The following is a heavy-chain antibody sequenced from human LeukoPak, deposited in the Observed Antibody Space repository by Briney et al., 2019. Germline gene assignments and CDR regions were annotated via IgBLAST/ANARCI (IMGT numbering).Heavy chain of an antibody. CDR1: GGSISSGGYS. CDR3: AARIQLWSAEYFQH. J-gene: IGHJ1*01. D-gene: IGHD5-18*01. V-gene: IGHV4-30-2*01. CDR2: IYHSGST. Sequence: SETLSLTCAVSGGSISSGGYSWSWLRQPPGTGLEWIGYIYHSGSTYYNPSLKSRVTISVDRSKNQFSLKLSSVTAADTAVYYCAARIQLWSAEYFQHWGQGTLVTVSS.